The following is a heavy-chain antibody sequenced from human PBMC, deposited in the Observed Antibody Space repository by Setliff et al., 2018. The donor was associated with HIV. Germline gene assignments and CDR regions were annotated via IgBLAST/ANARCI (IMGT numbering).Heavy chain of an antibody. Sequence: ASVKVSCKTSGYTFKSYDINWVRQAPGQRPEWMARINAGNGNREYSPKFQGRVTITTDESTSTAYMELSSLRSEDTAVYYCASFSGRRWLQWGNAFDIWGQGTMVTVSS. CDR2: INAGNGNR. CDR1: GYTFKSYD. CDR3: ASFSGRRWLQWGNAFDI. V-gene: IGHV1-3*01. D-gene: IGHD3-16*01. J-gene: IGHJ3*02.